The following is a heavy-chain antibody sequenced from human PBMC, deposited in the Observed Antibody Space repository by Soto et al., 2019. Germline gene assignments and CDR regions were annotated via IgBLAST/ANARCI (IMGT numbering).Heavy chain of an antibody. CDR1: GFTFSSYA. Sequence: GGSLRLSCAASGFTFSSYAMSWVRQAPGKGLEWVSAISGSGGSTYYADSVKGRFTISRDNSKNTLYLQMNSLRAEDTAVYYCAKALSLDYYYGMDVWGQGTTVTVSS. CDR2: ISGSGGST. V-gene: IGHV3-23*01. J-gene: IGHJ6*02. CDR3: AKALSLDYYYGMDV.